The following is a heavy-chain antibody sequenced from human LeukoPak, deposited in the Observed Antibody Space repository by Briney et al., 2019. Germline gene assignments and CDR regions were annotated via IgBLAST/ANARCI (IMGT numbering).Heavy chain of an antibody. J-gene: IGHJ5*02. CDR3: ARDRAGTQSWVEFDL. Sequence: GGSLRLTCAASGFSVTTNYMSWVRQAPGKGLEWVALIYTSGSTFYADSVMGRFTVSRDNSKNTLYLQMNSLRAEDSAAYYWARDRAGTQSWVEFDLWGQGTLVTVSS. CDR1: GFSVTTNY. D-gene: IGHD3-10*01. CDR2: IYTSGST. V-gene: IGHV3-66*03.